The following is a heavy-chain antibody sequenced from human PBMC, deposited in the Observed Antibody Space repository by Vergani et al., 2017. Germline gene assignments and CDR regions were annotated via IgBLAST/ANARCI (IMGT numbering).Heavy chain of an antibody. CDR2: INAGNGNT. CDR1: GYTFTSYA. CDR3: ARDSNPHTYYYYYGMDV. J-gene: IGHJ6*02. Sequence: QVQLVQSGAEVKTPGASVKVSCKASGYTFTSYAMHWVRQAPGQRLEWMGWINAGNGNTKYSQKFQGRVTITRDTSARTAYMELSSLRSEDTAVYYCARDSNPHTYYYYYGMDVWGQGTTVTVSS. V-gene: IGHV1-3*01. D-gene: IGHD4-11*01.